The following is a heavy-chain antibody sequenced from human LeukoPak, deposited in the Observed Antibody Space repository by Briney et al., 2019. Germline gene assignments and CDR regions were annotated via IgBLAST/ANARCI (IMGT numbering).Heavy chain of an antibody. CDR1: GFTFSSYS. Sequence: PGGSLRLSCAASGFTFSSYSMNWVRQAPGKGLEWVSSISSSSSYIYYADSVKGRFTISRDNAKNSLYLQMNSLRAEDTAVYYCARGEDSSSWYGVGHPEYFSTGARAPWSPSPQ. J-gene: IGHJ1*01. D-gene: IGHD6-13*01. CDR2: ISSSSSYI. CDR3: ARGEDSSSWYGVGHPEYFST. V-gene: IGHV3-21*01.